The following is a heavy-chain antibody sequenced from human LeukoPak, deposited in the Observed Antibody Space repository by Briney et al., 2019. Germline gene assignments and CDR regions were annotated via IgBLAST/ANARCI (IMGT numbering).Heavy chain of an antibody. CDR3: AKGTSSSCYSAPNY. CDR2: IKQDETEK. Sequence: GGSLRLSCTASGFTFSNSWMGWVRQAPGKGLEWVANIKQDETEKFYLGSVKGRFTISRDNAKNSLYLQMNSLRAEDTAVYYCAKGTSSSCYSAPNYWGQGTLVTVSS. CDR1: GFTFSNSW. J-gene: IGHJ4*02. V-gene: IGHV3-7*03. D-gene: IGHD2-15*01.